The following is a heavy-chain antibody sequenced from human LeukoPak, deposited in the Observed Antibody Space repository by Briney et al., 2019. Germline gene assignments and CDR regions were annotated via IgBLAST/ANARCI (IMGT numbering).Heavy chain of an antibody. CDR3: ARDDCTNGVCYKGY. J-gene: IGHJ4*02. V-gene: IGHV1-18*01. CDR2: ISAYNGNT. D-gene: IGHD2-8*01. Sequence: ASVKVSCKASSYTFTSYGTNWVRQAPGQGLEWMGWISAYNGNTNYAQKLQGRVTMTTDTSTSTAYMELRSLRSDDTAVYYCARDDCTNGVCYKGYWGQGTLVTVSS. CDR1: SYTFTSYG.